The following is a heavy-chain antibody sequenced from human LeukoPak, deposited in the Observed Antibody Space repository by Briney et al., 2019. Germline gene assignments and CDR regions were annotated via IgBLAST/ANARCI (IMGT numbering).Heavy chain of an antibody. Sequence: ASVKVSCKASGYTFTDYGINWVRQAPGQGLEWMAWIGPKNGYTKYAPDFQGRLTVTADTSTNTAYMELRSLRSDDTAVYYCSRLKGSPIIVVSSPYYCMDVWGKGTTVTVSS. V-gene: IGHV1-18*01. CDR2: IGPKNGYT. D-gene: IGHD2-21*01. J-gene: IGHJ6*03. CDR3: SRLKGSPIIVVSSPYYCMDV. CDR1: GYTFTDYG.